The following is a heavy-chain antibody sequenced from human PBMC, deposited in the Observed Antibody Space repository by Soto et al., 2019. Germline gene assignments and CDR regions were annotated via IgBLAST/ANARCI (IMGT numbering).Heavy chain of an antibody. V-gene: IGHV1-58*01. CDR1: GLTFSSSA. CDR3: AARSDFRFYYSDMDV. D-gene: IGHD3-3*01. Sequence: QMQLLQSGPEVKKPGTSVKLSCKASGLTFSSSAVQWVRQSRGQRLEWIGWIVAGSGDTKYAQRFHERVTFSRDMSTDTAYMELSSLSSADTGVYYCAARSDFRFYYSDMDVWGQGTTVTVSS. CDR2: IVAGSGDT. J-gene: IGHJ6*02.